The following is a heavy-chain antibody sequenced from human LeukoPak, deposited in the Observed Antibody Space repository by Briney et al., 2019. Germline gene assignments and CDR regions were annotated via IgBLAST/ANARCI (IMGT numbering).Heavy chain of an antibody. CDR1: GFTFSSYA. D-gene: IGHD2-2*01. CDR3: VKGYCSSTSCLIDY. CDR2: ISSYGGST. V-gene: IGHV3-64D*06. Sequence: GGSLRLSCSASGFTFSSYAMHWVRQAPGKGLEYVSAISSYGGSTYYADSVKGRFTISRDNSKNTLYLQMSSLRAEDTAVYYCVKGYCSSTSCLIDYWGQGTLVTVSS. J-gene: IGHJ4*02.